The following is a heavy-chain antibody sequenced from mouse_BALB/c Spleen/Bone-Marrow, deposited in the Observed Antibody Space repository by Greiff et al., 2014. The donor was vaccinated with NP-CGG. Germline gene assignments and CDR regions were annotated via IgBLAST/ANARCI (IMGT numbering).Heavy chain of an antibody. CDR1: GYSFTGYN. V-gene: IGHV1-39*01. D-gene: IGHD3-1*01. Sequence: VQLQQSGPELEKPGASVKISCQASGYSFTGYNINWVQQSNGKSLEWLGKIDPYYGGTSYNQKFKAKATLTVDRSSSTAYMQLKSLTSEDSAVYYCARRGSSDYWFAYWGQGTLVTVSA. CDR3: ARRGSSDYWFAY. J-gene: IGHJ3*01. CDR2: IDPYYGGT.